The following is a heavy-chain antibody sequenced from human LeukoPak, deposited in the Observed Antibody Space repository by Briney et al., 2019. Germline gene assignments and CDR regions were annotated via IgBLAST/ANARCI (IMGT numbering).Heavy chain of an antibody. V-gene: IGHV4-38-2*02. CDR1: GYSIRSGDY. Sequence: PSETLSLTCTVSGYSIRSGDYWGWIRQPPGKGLEWIGNIYHSGSTNYDPSLKSRVTISIDTPNNQFSLKLSSVTAADTAVYYCATGVHGIAAAGDYYFDYWGQGTLVTVSS. D-gene: IGHD6-13*01. CDR2: IYHSGST. J-gene: IGHJ4*02. CDR3: ATGVHGIAAAGDYYFDY.